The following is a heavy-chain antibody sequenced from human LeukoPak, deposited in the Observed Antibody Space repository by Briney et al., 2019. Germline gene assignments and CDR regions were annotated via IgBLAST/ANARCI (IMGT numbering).Heavy chain of an antibody. J-gene: IGHJ2*01. CDR1: GYTFTSYD. Sequence: ASVKVSCKASGYTFTSYDINWVRQATGQGLEWMGWMNPNSGNTGYAQKFQGRVTMTRDTSISTAYMELSRLRSDDTAVYYCARDLVLNWGSNWYFDLWGRGTLVTVSS. CDR2: MNPNSGNT. V-gene: IGHV1-8*01. D-gene: IGHD4/OR15-4a*01. CDR3: ARDLVLNWGSNWYFDL.